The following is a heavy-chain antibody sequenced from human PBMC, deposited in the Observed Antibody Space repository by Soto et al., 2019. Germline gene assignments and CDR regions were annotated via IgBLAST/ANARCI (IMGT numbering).Heavy chain of an antibody. V-gene: IGHV1-58*02. Sequence: SVKVSCKASGFTFTSSAMQWVRQARGQRLEWIGWIVVGSGNTNYAQEFQERVTITRDMSTSTAYMELSSLRSEDTAVYYCARFGISSGWSDAFDIWGQGTMVTVSS. CDR2: IVVGSGNT. J-gene: IGHJ3*02. CDR3: ARFGISSGWSDAFDI. CDR1: GFTFTSSA. D-gene: IGHD6-19*01.